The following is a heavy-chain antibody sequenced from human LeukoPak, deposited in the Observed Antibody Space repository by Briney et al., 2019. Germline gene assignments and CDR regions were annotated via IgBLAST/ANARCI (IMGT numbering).Heavy chain of an antibody. CDR3: ARALFWSGADAFDI. D-gene: IGHD3-3*01. V-gene: IGHV4-59*12. CDR1: SASISGYT. J-gene: IGHJ3*02. CDR2: IYYSGST. Sequence: SETLSLTWSLASASISGYTWSWIGKPPGKGLEGLGDIYYSGSTNYNPSLKSRVTMSVDTSKNQFSLKLSSVTAADTAVYYCARALFWSGADAFDIWGQGTMVTVSS.